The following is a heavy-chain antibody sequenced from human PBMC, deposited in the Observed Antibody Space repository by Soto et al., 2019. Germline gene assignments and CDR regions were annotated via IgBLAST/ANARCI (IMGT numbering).Heavy chain of an antibody. J-gene: IGHJ4*02. CDR1: GGTFSSYA. CDR3: ARERGYEDVYYFDY. CDR2: IIPIFGTA. D-gene: IGHD1-1*01. V-gene: IGHV1-69*13. Sequence: ASVKVSCKASGGTFSSYAISWVRQAPGQGLEWMGGIIPIFGTANYAQKFQGRVTITADESTSTAYMELSSLRSEDTAVYYCARERGYEDVYYFDYWGQGTLVTVSS.